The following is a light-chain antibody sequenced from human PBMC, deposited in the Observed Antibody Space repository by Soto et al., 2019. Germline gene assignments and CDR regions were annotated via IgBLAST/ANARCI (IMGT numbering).Light chain of an antibody. Sequence: QSALTQPASVSGSPGQSITISYTGTSSYILVSWYQPHPGKLPKLIIYEGTKRASGVSNRFSGSGSGNTASLTISGLQAEDEADYYCCSFVGSSTVVVFGGGTKVTVL. CDR1: SSYIL. CDR2: EGT. J-gene: IGLJ2*01. V-gene: IGLV2-23*03. CDR3: CSFVGSSTVVV.